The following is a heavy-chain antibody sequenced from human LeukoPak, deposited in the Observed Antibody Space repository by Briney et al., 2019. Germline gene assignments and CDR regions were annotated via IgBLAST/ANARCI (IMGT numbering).Heavy chain of an antibody. CDR2: IHSGGGI. D-gene: IGHD3-3*01. CDR1: GFTVGSNY. Sequence: GGSLRLSCEVSGFTVGSNYMSWVRQAPGKGLEWVSVIHSGGGIYYGDSVKGRLTISRDDSKNTLHLQMSSLRVEDTAVYYCASSSIQDYYYYMDVWGKGTTVTVSS. V-gene: IGHV3-66*02. J-gene: IGHJ6*03. CDR3: ASSSIQDYYYYMDV.